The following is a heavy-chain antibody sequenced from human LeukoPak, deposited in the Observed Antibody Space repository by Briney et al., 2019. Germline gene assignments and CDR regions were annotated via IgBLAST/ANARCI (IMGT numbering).Heavy chain of an antibody. V-gene: IGHV3-48*03. CDR1: GFTFSSYE. CDR2: ISSSGSTI. CDR3: ASYTYYYDSSGYYYVPY. J-gene: IGHJ4*02. Sequence: GGSLRLSCAASGFTFSSYETNWVRQAPGKGLEWVSYISSSGSTIYYADSVKGRFTISRDNAKNSLYLQMNSLRAEDTAVYYCASYTYYYDSSGYYYVPYWGQGTLVTVSS. D-gene: IGHD3-22*01.